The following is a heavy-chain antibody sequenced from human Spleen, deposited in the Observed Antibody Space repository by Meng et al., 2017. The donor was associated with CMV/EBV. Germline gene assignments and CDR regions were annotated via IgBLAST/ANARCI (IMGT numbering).Heavy chain of an antibody. J-gene: IGHJ2*01. D-gene: IGHD3-3*01. CDR1: GGSFSEYA. CDR2: IKHSGRT. CDR3: ARERSRLLERRSRCLDL. V-gene: IGHV4-34*01. Sequence: YGGSFSEYAGNWIWKPPGKEREWIREIKHSGRTTYNPSLKSRVTISDDTSRKQCSLKLGSVTAAGTAVYDCARERSRLLERRSRCLDLWGRGTLVTVSS.